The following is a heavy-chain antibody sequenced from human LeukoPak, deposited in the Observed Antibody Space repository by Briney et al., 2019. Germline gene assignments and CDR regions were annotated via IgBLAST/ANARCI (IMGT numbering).Heavy chain of an antibody. J-gene: IGHJ4*02. Sequence: ASVKVSCKVSGYTLTELSMHWVRQAPGQGLEWMGWISAYNGNTNYAQKLQGRVTMTTDTSTSTAYMELRSLRSDDTAVYYCARDLNSGSYPAGDYWGQGTLVTVSS. D-gene: IGHD1-26*01. CDR3: ARDLNSGSYPAGDY. V-gene: IGHV1-18*01. CDR1: GYTLTELS. CDR2: ISAYNGNT.